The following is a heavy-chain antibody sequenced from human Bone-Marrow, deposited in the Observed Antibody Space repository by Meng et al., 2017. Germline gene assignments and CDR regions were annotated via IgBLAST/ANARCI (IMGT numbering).Heavy chain of an antibody. D-gene: IGHD6-13*01. CDR2: INHSGST. Sequence: GQSERWGAGLLKPSGPLSLTSAVYGGYFSGYYWSWISQPPGKGLEWIGEINHSGSTNYNPSLKSRVTISVDTSKNQFSLKLSSVTAADTAVYYCARRPGHSSSWHRLPEGKFDPWGQGTLVTVSS. J-gene: IGHJ5*02. V-gene: IGHV4-34*01. CDR3: ARRPGHSSSWHRLPEGKFDP. CDR1: GGYFSGYY.